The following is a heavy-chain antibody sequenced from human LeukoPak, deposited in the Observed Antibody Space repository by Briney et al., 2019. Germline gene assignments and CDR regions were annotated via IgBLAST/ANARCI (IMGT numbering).Heavy chain of an antibody. V-gene: IGHV4-4*02. CDR3: AGEPPGSYIAY. CDR1: GDSINSNNW. J-gene: IGHJ4*02. Sequence: ASETLSLTCAVYGDSINSNNWWSWVRQPPGKGLEWIGEIYQSGKTNYNPSLESRVTISMDKSKNQFSLNLNSVTAADTAVYYCAGEPPGSYIAYWGQGSLATVSS. D-gene: IGHD3-10*01. CDR2: IYQSGKT.